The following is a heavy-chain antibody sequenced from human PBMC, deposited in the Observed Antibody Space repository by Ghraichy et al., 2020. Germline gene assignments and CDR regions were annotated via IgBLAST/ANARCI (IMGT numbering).Heavy chain of an antibody. CDR1: GFTFSSYW. Sequence: GGLRLSCAASGFTFSSYWMSWVRQAPGKGLEWVANIKKDGSDKYYVDSVMGRFTISRDNAKNSLYLQMNSLRAEDTAVYYCARDFYWGRDVWGQGTTVIVSS. V-gene: IGHV3-7*03. D-gene: IGHD3-16*01. J-gene: IGHJ6*02. CDR2: IKKDGSDK. CDR3: ARDFYWGRDV.